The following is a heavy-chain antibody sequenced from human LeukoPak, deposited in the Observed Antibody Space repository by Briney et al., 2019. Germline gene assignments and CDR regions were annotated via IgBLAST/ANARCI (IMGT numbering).Heavy chain of an antibody. V-gene: IGHV4-61*02. J-gene: IGHJ3*02. Sequence: SQTLSLTCTVSGGSINSGSYYWSWIRQPAGKGLEWIGRIYTSGSTNYNPSLKSRVTISVDTSKNQFSLKLSSVTAADTAVYYCAIEMATIAAFDIWGQGTMVTVSS. CDR1: GGSINSGSYY. D-gene: IGHD5-24*01. CDR2: IYTSGST. CDR3: AIEMATIAAFDI.